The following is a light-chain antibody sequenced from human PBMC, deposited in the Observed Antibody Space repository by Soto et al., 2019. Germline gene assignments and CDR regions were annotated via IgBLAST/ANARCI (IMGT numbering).Light chain of an antibody. Sequence: QSALTQPASVSGSPGQSITISCTGTSSDVGGYNYVSWYQQHPGKAPKLMIYDVTNRPSGVSNRFSGSKSGNTASLTISGLQAGDEAGYYRRTYTGSSTPLVFGAGTQLAV. V-gene: IGLV2-14*01. CDR1: SSDVGGYNY. CDR2: DVT. CDR3: RTYTGSSTPLV. J-gene: IGLJ3*02.